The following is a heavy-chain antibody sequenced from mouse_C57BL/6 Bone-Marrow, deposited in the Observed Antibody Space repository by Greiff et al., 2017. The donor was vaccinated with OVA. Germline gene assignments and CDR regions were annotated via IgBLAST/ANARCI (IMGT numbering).Heavy chain of an antibody. CDR3: ARYTTADY. D-gene: IGHD1-2*01. CDR1: GYTFTSYD. J-gene: IGHJ2*01. V-gene: IGHV1-85*01. CDR2: IYPRDGST. Sequence: VQVVESGPELVKPGASVKLSCKASGYTFTSYDINWVKQRPGQGLEWIGWIYPRDGSTKYNEKFKGKATLTVDTSSSTAYMELHSLTSEDSAVYFCARYTTADYWGQGTTLTVAS.